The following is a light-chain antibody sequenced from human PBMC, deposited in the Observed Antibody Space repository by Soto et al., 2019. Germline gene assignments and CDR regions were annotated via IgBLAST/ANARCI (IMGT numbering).Light chain of an antibody. CDR1: QSVSSSY. CDR3: QHHGGSTTWT. CDR2: GAS. Sequence: EIVLTQSPGTLSLSPGERATLSCRASQSVSSSYLAWYQQKPGQAPRLLIYGASSRATGIPDRFSGSGSGTHFTLTISKLEPEDFSVYYCQHHGGSTTWTFGQGTKVEIK. J-gene: IGKJ1*01. V-gene: IGKV3-20*01.